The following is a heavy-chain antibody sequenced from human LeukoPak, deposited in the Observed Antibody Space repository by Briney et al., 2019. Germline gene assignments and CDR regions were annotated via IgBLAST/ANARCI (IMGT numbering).Heavy chain of an antibody. Sequence: TGGSLRLSCAASGFTFSSYSMNGVRQAPGKGLEWIGEINHSGSTNYNPSLKSRVTISVDTSKNQFSLKLSSVTAADTAVYYCASAALRYCSSTSCYSWGSFDYWGQGTLVTVSS. CDR3: ASAALRYCSSTSCYSWGSFDY. V-gene: IGHV4-34*01. CDR1: GFTFSSYS. CDR2: INHSGST. D-gene: IGHD2-2*01. J-gene: IGHJ4*02.